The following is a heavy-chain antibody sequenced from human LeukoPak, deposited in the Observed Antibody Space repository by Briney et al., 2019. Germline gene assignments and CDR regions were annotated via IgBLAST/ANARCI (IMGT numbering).Heavy chain of an antibody. Sequence: PSETLSLTCAVYGGSFSGYYWSWVRQYPGKGLEWVGEINHSGSTNYNPSLKRRVTISVEKSKKQFSQKLSSVTAADTAVYYCARCRRYYGSGSYYYMDVWGKGTTVTVSS. CDR2: INHSGST. CDR1: GGSFSGYY. V-gene: IGHV4-34*01. CDR3: ARCRRYYGSGSYYYMDV. J-gene: IGHJ6*03. D-gene: IGHD3-10*01.